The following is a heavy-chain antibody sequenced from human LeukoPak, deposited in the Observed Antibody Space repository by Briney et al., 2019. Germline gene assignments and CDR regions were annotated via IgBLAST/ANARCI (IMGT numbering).Heavy chain of an antibody. Sequence: SETLSLTCTVSGGSINSYYWSWIRQPPGKGLEWIGYIYYSGSTNYNPSLKSRVTISVDTSKNQFSLKLSSVTAADTAVYYCARAPRALQAGLGWFDPWGQGTLVTVSS. CDR2: IYYSGST. CDR1: GGSINSYY. V-gene: IGHV4-59*01. D-gene: IGHD5-24*01. J-gene: IGHJ5*02. CDR3: ARAPRALQAGLGWFDP.